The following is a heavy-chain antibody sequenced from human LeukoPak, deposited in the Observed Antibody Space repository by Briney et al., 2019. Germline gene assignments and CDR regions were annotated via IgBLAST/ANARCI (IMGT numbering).Heavy chain of an antibody. CDR3: ASYLSGWPMKY. CDR1: GYTFTSYY. J-gene: IGHJ4*02. V-gene: IGHV1-46*01. D-gene: IGHD6-19*01. Sequence: GASVKVSCKASGYTFTSYYMHWVRQAPGQGLEWMGIINPSGGSTSYAQKFQDRVTMTRDMSTSTVYMELSSLRSEDTAVYYCASYLSGWPMKYWGQGTLVTVSS. CDR2: INPSGGST.